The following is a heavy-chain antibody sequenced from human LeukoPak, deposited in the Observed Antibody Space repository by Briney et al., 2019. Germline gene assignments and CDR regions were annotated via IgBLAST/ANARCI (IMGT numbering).Heavy chain of an antibody. V-gene: IGHV5-51*01. D-gene: IGHD4-17*01. CDR3: ARQNDYANNFRGLDPFDL. CDR1: GYSFTSYW. J-gene: IGHJ3*01. Sequence: KIGESLKISCKGSGYSFTSYWIGWVRQMPGKGLEWMGIIYPGDSDTRYSPSFQGQVTISADRSVSAVYLQWSSLKASDTAMYYCARQNDYANNFRGLDPFDLWGLGTMVTVSS. CDR2: IYPGDSDT.